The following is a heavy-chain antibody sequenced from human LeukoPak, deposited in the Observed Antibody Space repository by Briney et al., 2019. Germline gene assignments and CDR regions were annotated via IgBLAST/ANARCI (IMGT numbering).Heavy chain of an antibody. Sequence: GRSLRLSCSASGFKFSSYAMHWVRQAPGKGLEWVAVISYDGSNKYYADSVKGRFTISRDNSKNTLYLQMNSLRAEDTAVYYCARDAGSRGMDVWGQGTTVTVSS. CDR3: ARDAGSRGMDV. CDR2: ISYDGSNK. J-gene: IGHJ6*02. CDR1: GFKFSSYA. V-gene: IGHV3-30-3*01.